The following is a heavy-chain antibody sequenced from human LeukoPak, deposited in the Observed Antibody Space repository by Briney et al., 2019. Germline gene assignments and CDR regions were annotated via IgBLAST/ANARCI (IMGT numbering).Heavy chain of an antibody. CDR1: GFTVSSNH. Sequence: GGSLRLSCAASGFTVSSNHMSWVRQAPGKGLEWVSVIHSGGSTSYADSVKGRFTISRDKSKNTLYLQMNSLRAEDTAVYYCARDRIDNWFDPWGQGTLVTVSS. CDR3: ARDRIDNWFDP. V-gene: IGHV3-53*01. J-gene: IGHJ5*02. CDR2: IHSGGST. D-gene: IGHD3-16*02.